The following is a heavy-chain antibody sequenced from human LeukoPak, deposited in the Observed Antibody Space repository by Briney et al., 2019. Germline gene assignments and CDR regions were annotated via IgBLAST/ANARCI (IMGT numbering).Heavy chain of an antibody. CDR3: AKDRTGYYQRDDAFDI. CDR2: IRYDGSNK. CDR1: GFTFSSYG. D-gene: IGHD3/OR15-3a*01. Sequence: GGSLRLSCAASGFTFSSYGMHWVRQAPGKGLEWVAFIRYDGSNKYYADSVKGRFTISRDNSKNTLYLQMNSLRAEDTAVYYCAKDRTGYYQRDDAFDIWGQGTMVTVSS. J-gene: IGHJ3*02. V-gene: IGHV3-30*02.